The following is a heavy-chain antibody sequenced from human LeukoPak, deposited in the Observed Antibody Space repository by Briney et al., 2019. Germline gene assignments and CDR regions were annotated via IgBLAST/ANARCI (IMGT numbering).Heavy chain of an antibody. CDR3: ARVSPNGDFDY. D-gene: IGHD2-8*01. CDR2: IYYSGST. CDR1: GGSISSSSYY. J-gene: IGHJ4*02. Sequence: PSETLSLTCTASGGSISSSSYYWGWIRQPPGKGLEWIGSIYYSGSTYYNPSLKSRVTISVDTSKNQFSLKLSSVTAADTAVYYCARVSPNGDFDYWGQGTLVTVSS. V-gene: IGHV4-39*07.